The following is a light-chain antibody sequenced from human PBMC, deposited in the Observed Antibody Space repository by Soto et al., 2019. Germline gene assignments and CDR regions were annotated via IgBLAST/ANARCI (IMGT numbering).Light chain of an antibody. CDR2: EVS. CDR1: SSDVGGYNY. Sequence: QSALTQPASVSGSPGQSITISCTGTSSDVGGYNYVSWYQQHPGKAPKLMIYEVSNRPSGVSKRFSGSKSGNTASLTLSVLQAEDEADYYCSSYTSSSTRVFGGGTNLTVL. J-gene: IGLJ3*02. V-gene: IGLV2-14*01. CDR3: SSYTSSSTRV.